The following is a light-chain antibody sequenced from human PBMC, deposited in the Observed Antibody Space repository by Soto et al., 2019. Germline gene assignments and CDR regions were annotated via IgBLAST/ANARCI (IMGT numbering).Light chain of an antibody. CDR1: SSDVGGYNY. V-gene: IGLV2-14*01. CDR3: SSRTSSSPVM. J-gene: IGLJ3*02. CDR2: EVS. Sequence: QSALTQPASVSGSPGQSITISCTGTSSDVGGYNYVSWYQQHPGKAPKLMIYEVSHRPSGVSNRFSGSTSGNTASLTISGLQSEDEADYYCSSRTSSSPVMFGGGTKVTVL.